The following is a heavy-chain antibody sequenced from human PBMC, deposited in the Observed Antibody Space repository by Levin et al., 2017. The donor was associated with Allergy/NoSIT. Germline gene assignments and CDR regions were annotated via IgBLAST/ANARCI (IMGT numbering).Heavy chain of an antibody. CDR1: GGSISSGDYY. Sequence: PSETLSLTCTVSGGSISSGDYYWSWIRQPPGKGLEWIGYIYYSGSTYYNPSLKSRVTISVDTSKNQFSLKLSSVTAADTAVYYCARGAPMITFGGVIVNDAFDIWGQGTMVTVSS. CDR2: IYYSGST. D-gene: IGHD3-16*02. CDR3: ARGAPMITFGGVIVNDAFDI. V-gene: IGHV4-30-4*01. J-gene: IGHJ3*02.